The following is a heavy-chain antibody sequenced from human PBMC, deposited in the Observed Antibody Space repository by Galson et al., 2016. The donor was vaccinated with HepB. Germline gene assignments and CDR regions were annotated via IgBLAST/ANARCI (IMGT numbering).Heavy chain of an antibody. D-gene: IGHD2-2*01. CDR1: GGTFSTYA. CDR2: ISPIFGTA. Sequence: SVKVSCKASGGTFSTYAISWVRQAPGQGLEWMGGISPIFGTANYAQKFQGRVTITADKSTSTAYMELGSLRSEDTAVYYCARVVVPAARWYYYYGMDVWGQGTTVTVSS. CDR3: ARVVVPAARWYYYYGMDV. J-gene: IGHJ6*02. V-gene: IGHV1-69*06.